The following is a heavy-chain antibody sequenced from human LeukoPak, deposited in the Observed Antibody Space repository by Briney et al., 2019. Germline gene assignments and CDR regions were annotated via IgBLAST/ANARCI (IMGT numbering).Heavy chain of an antibody. J-gene: IGHJ4*02. CDR1: GFTFSSYS. D-gene: IGHD6-19*01. CDR2: ISSSSSYI. Sequence: GGSLRHSCAASGFTFSSYSMNWVRQAPGKGLEWVASISSSSSYIYYADSVKGRFTISRDNAKNSLYLQMNSLRAEDTAVYYCARDSVRGWNYFDYWGQGTLVTVSS. V-gene: IGHV3-21*01. CDR3: ARDSVRGWNYFDY.